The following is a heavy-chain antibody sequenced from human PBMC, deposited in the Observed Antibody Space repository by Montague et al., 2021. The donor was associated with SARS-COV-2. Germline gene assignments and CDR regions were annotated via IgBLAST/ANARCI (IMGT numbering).Heavy chain of an antibody. D-gene: IGHD6-13*01. CDR1: GGSISRYS. Sequence: SETLSLTCTVSGGSISRYSWTWIRQPPGKGLEWIGYIYNSGSTNCNPSXXSRATISVDTSKNQFSLKLSSVAAADTAVYYCARVGRGSSWYEVAFDIWGQGTMVTVSS. CDR3: ARVGRGSSWYEVAFDI. CDR2: IYNSGST. V-gene: IGHV4-59*01. J-gene: IGHJ3*02.